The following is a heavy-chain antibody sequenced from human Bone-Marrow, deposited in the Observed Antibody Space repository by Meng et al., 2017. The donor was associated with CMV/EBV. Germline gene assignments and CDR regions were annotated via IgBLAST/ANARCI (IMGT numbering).Heavy chain of an antibody. Sequence: GGSLRLSCAASGFTFSSYGMHWVRQAPGKGLEWVAFMRYDGSNKYYADSVKGRFTISRDNSKNTLYLQMNSLRAEDTAVYYCAKLGWGDYGGKISLAGAFDIWGQGTMVTVSS. CDR1: GFTFSSYG. J-gene: IGHJ3*02. CDR2: MRYDGSNK. V-gene: IGHV3-30*02. D-gene: IGHD4-23*01. CDR3: AKLGWGDYGGKISLAGAFDI.